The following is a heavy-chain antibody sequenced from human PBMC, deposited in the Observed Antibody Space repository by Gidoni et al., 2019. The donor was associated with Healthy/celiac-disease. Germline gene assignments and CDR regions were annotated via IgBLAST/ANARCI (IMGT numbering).Heavy chain of an antibody. CDR2: ISSSSSTI. J-gene: IGHJ4*02. V-gene: IGHV3-48*02. Sequence: EVQLVESGGGLVQPGGSLRLSCAASGFTFSSYSMNWVRQAPGKGLEWVSYISSSSSTIYYADSVKGRFTISRDNDKNSLDLQMNSLRDEDTAVYYCATQGDGYNPLGYWGQGTLVTVSS. D-gene: IGHD2-21*01. CDR1: GFTFSSYS. CDR3: ATQGDGYNPLGY.